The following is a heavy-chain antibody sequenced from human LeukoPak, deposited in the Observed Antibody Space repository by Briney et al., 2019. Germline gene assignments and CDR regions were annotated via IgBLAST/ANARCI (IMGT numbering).Heavy chain of an antibody. CDR1: GFTFSSYC. Sequence: SGGSLRLSCAASGFTFSSYCMSWVRQAPGKGLEWVSYISSSSSTIYYADSVKGRFTISRDNDKNSLYLQMNSLSADDTAVYYCARAPPGIAVAGRYYYYGMDVWGQGTTVTVSS. V-gene: IGHV3-48*04. CDR3: ARAPPGIAVAGRYYYYGMDV. J-gene: IGHJ6*02. CDR2: ISSSSSTI. D-gene: IGHD6-19*01.